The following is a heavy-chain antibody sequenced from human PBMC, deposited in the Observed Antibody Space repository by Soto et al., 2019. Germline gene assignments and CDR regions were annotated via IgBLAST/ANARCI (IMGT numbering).Heavy chain of an antibody. Sequence: QVQLQESGPGLVKPSGTLSLTCAVSGGSISTSNWWSWVRRPPGKGLEWIGEIYPSGSTNYNPSLGCRVSISLDKSQTQFSLTLSSVTAADTAVYYCARDEGRCIITGCCPLAYLGQGLLVTVSS. D-gene: IGHD2-2*01. CDR1: GGSISTSNW. CDR2: IYPSGST. J-gene: IGHJ4*02. V-gene: IGHV4-4*02. CDR3: ARDEGRCIITGCCPLAY.